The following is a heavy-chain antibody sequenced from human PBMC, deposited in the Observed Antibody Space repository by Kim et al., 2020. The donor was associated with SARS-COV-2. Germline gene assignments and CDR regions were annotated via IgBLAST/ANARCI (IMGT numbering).Heavy chain of an antibody. V-gene: IGHV4-39*02. CDR2: IYYSGST. CDR1: GGSISSSSYY. Sequence: SETLSLTCTVSGGSISSSSYYWGWIRQPPGKGLEWIGSIYYSGSTYYNPSLKSRVTISVDTSKNQFSLKLSSVTAADTAVYYCAREYYDSSGYERWYFDLWGRGTLVTVSS. D-gene: IGHD3-22*01. J-gene: IGHJ2*01. CDR3: AREYYDSSGYERWYFDL.